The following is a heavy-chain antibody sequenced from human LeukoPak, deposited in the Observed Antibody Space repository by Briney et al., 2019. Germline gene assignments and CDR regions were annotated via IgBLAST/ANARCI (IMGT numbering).Heavy chain of an antibody. Sequence: GGSLRLSCAASGFTFSDYWMSWVRQAPGKGLEWVANIKQDGSEKYYVDSVRGRLTVSRDNAKNSLFLQMHSLRAEDTAVYYCARDKIEWLRESYFDYWGQGVLVTVAS. CDR1: GFTFSDYW. V-gene: IGHV3-7*01. J-gene: IGHJ4*02. CDR3: ARDKIEWLRESYFDY. CDR2: IKQDGSEK. D-gene: IGHD5-12*01.